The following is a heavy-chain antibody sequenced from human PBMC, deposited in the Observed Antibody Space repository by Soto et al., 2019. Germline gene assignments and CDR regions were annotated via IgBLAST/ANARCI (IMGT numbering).Heavy chain of an antibody. CDR2: IWYDGSNK. CDR1: GITFSSYG. D-gene: IGHD3-10*01. J-gene: IGHJ4*02. CDR3: ARDKVRGSGFDY. V-gene: IGHV3-33*01. Sequence: QVQLVESGGGVVQPGRSLRLSCAASGITFSSYGMHWVRQAPGKGLEWVAVIWYDGSNKYYADSVKGRFTISRDNSKNTLYLQMNSLRAEDTAVYYCARDKVRGSGFDYWGQGTLVTVSS.